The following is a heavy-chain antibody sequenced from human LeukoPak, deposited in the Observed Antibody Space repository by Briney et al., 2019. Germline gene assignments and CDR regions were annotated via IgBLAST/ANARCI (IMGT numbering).Heavy chain of an antibody. CDR3: ARDQGYCSSTSCYPTNYYYMDV. V-gene: IGHV1-2*02. CDR1: GYTFTGYY. J-gene: IGHJ6*03. Sequence: ASVKVSCKASGYTFTGYYMHWVRQAPGQGLEWMGWINPNSGGTNYAQKFQGRVTMTRDTSISTAYMELSRLRPDDTAVYYCARDQGYCSSTSCYPTNYYYMDVWGKGTTVTVSS. CDR2: INPNSGGT. D-gene: IGHD2-2*01.